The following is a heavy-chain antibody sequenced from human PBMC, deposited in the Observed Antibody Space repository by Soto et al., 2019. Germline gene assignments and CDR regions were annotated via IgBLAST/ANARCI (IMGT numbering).Heavy chain of an antibody. J-gene: IGHJ4*02. D-gene: IGHD3-22*01. CDR2: IKQDGSEK. Sequence: EVQLVESGGGLVQPGGSLRLSCAASGFTFSSYWMSWVRQAPGKGLEWVANIKQDGSEKYYVDSVKGRFTISRDNSKNTLYLQMNSLRAEDTAVYYCARQCHTPGYYTDYWGQGTLVTV. V-gene: IGHV3-7*03. CDR3: ARQCHTPGYYTDY. CDR1: GFTFSSYW.